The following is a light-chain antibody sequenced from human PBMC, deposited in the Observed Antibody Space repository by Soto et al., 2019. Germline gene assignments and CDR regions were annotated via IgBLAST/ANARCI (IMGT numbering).Light chain of an antibody. CDR3: QQSYSTPPEMT. V-gene: IGKV1-39*01. CDR2: AAS. CDR1: QSMSSY. Sequence: DIQMTQSASSLSASVGDRVTITCRASQSMSSYLNWYQQKPGKAPKLLIYAASSLQSGVPSRFSGSGSGTDFTLTISSPQPEDFATYYCQQSYSTPPEMTFGKGTKVEIK. J-gene: IGKJ1*01.